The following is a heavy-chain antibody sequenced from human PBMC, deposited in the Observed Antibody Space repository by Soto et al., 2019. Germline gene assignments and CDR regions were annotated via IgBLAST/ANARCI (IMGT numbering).Heavy chain of an antibody. CDR1: GGSISSGDYY. CDR3: ARLSSIDSSGYYLDY. Sequence: KTSETLSLTCTVPGGSISSGDYYWSWIRQHPGKGLEWIGYIYYSGSTHYSSSLKSRVTMSIDTSKNQFPLKLTSVTAADTAVYYCARLSSIDSSGYYLDYWGQGTLVTVSS. J-gene: IGHJ4*02. V-gene: IGHV4-31*03. CDR2: IYYSGST. D-gene: IGHD3-22*01.